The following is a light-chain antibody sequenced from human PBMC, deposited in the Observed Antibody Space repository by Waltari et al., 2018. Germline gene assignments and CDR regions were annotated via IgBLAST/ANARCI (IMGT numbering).Light chain of an antibody. V-gene: IGLV1-47*01. CDR3: AAWDDSLSVPL. Sequence: QSVLTQPPSASGTPGQRVTISCSGSSSNIGSHYVYWYQQLPGTAPKLLIYRNNPRPSGVPDRFSGSKSGTSASLAISGLRSEDEADYYCAAWDDSLSVPLFGGGTKLTVL. CDR1: SSNIGSHY. J-gene: IGLJ2*01. CDR2: RNN.